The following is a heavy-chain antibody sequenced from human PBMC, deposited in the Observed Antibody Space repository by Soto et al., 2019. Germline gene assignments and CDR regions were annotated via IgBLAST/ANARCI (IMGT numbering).Heavy chain of an antibody. CDR2: IKSETDGGTT. Sequence: EVQLVESGGGVVKPGGSLRLSCAASGFPFNNAWMSWVRQAPGGGLEWVARIKSETDGGTTDYAAPVEGRFTISRDDSSNTLDLQMNSLKTEDTAVYYCTTYDYIWWNHRYRLAYWGQGALVTVSS. D-gene: IGHD3-16*02. CDR1: GFPFNNAW. J-gene: IGHJ4*02. CDR3: TTYDYIWWNHRYRLAY. V-gene: IGHV3-15*01.